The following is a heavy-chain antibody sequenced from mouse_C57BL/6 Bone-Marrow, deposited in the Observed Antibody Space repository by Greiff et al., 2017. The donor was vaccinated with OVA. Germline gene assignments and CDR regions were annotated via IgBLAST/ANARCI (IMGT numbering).Heavy chain of an antibody. CDR1: GYSITSGYY. D-gene: IGHD1-2*01. V-gene: IGHV3-6*01. CDR2: ISYDGSN. J-gene: IGHJ1*03. CDR3: ARDRDYYGTWYFDV. Sequence: EVKLVESGPGLVKPSQSLSLTCSVTGYSITSGYYWNWIRQFPGNKLEWMGYISYDGSNNYNPSLKNRISITRDTSKNQFFLKLNSVTTEDTATYYCARDRDYYGTWYFDVWGTGTTVTVSS.